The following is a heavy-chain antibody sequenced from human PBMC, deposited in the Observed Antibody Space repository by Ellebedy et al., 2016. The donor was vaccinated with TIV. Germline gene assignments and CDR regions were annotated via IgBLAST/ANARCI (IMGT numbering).Heavy chain of an antibody. CDR3: LTVVTSGEVYYGMDV. V-gene: IGHV1-69*04. CDR1: GGTFSSYA. CDR2: IIPILGIA. D-gene: IGHD4-23*01. J-gene: IGHJ6*02. Sequence: SVKVSXXASGGTFSSYAISWVRQAPGQGLEWMGRIIPILGIANYAQKFQGRVTITADKSTSTAYMELSSLRSEDTAVYYCLTVVTSGEVYYGMDVWGQGTTVTVSS.